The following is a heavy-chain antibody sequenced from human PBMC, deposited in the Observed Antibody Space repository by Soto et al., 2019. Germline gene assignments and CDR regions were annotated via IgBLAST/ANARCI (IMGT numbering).Heavy chain of an antibody. CDR2: ISSSGSTI. CDR3: ARDRSIAAAGTFREYYYYYMDV. V-gene: IGHV3-11*01. Sequence: QVQLVESGGGLVKPGGSLRLSCAASGFTFSDYYMSWIRQAPGKGLEWVSYISSSGSTIYYADSVKGRFTISRDNAKNSLYLQMNSPRAEDTAVYYCARDRSIAAAGTFREYYYYYMDVWGKGTTVTVSS. CDR1: GFTFSDYY. J-gene: IGHJ6*03. D-gene: IGHD6-13*01.